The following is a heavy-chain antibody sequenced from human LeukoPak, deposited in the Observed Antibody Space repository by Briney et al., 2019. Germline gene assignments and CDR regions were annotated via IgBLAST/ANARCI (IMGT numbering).Heavy chain of an antibody. CDR1: GFTFSSYA. D-gene: IGHD1-26*01. CDR3: AIRSFSGTYSFDY. V-gene: IGHV3-30*04. CDR2: ISYDGSNK. Sequence: PGGSLRLSCAASGFTFSSYAMHWVRQAPGKGLEWVAVISYDGSNKYYADSVKGRFTISRDNSKNTLYLQMNSLRAEDTAVYYCAIRSFSGTYSFDYWGQGTLVTVSS. J-gene: IGHJ4*02.